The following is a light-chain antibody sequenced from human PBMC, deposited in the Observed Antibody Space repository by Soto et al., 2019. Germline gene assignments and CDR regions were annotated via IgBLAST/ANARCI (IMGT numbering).Light chain of an antibody. CDR3: QQSYSSSWT. Sequence: DIQMTQSPSSLSASAGDRVTITCRASQSISNYLNWYQQKPGQAPKLLIYAASSLQSGIPSRFSGSGSGTDFTLTISSLQREDFATYYCQQSYSSSWTFGKGTKVEI. CDR1: QSISNY. V-gene: IGKV1-39*01. J-gene: IGKJ1*01. CDR2: AAS.